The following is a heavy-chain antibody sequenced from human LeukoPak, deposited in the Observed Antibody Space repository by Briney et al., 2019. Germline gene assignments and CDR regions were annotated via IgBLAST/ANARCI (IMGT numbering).Heavy chain of an antibody. CDR2: INSDGSST. CDR1: GFTFSSYW. D-gene: IGHD2-8*01. Sequence: LAGGSLRLSCAASGFTFSSYWMRWVRQAPGKGLVWVSRINSDGSSTSYADSVKGRFTISRDNAKNTLYLQMNSLRAEDTAVYYCARGVAGYCTNGVCYPLDFWGQGTLVTVTS. CDR3: ARGVAGYCTNGVCYPLDF. J-gene: IGHJ4*02. V-gene: IGHV3-74*01.